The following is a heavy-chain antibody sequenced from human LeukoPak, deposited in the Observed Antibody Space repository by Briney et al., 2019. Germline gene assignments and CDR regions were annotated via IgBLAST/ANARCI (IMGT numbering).Heavy chain of an antibody. CDR3: AREEIDDFWSGPFDY. J-gene: IGHJ4*02. V-gene: IGHV3-7*01. CDR1: GFTFSNYE. Sequence: GESLRLSCAASGFTFSNYEMNWVRQAPGKGLEWVANIKQDGSEKYYVDSVKGRFTISRDNAKNSLYLQMNSLRAEDTAVYYCAREEIDDFWSGPFDYWGQGTLVTVSS. CDR2: IKQDGSEK. D-gene: IGHD3-3*01.